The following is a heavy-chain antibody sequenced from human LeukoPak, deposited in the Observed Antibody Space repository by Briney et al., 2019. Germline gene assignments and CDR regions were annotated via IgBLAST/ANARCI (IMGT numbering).Heavy chain of an antibody. CDR2: ITSSSSYI. Sequence: GGSLRLSCAASGFTFSTYNMNWVRQAPGKGLEWVSSITSSSSYIYYADSVKGRFTISRDNAKNSPYLQMNSLRAEDTAVYYCASISGWSHDAFDIWGQGTMVTVSS. CDR3: ASISGWSHDAFDI. CDR1: GFTFSTYN. J-gene: IGHJ3*02. V-gene: IGHV3-21*01. D-gene: IGHD6-19*01.